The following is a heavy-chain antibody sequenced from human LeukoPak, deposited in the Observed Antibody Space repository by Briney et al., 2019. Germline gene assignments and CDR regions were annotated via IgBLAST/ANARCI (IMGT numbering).Heavy chain of an antibody. J-gene: IGHJ4*02. V-gene: IGHV1-18*01. CDR1: GYTFTGYY. CDR3: ARDWGYYGSGSYPHFDY. Sequence: ASVKVSCKASGYTFTGYYMHWVRQAPGQGLEWMGWISAYNGNTNYAQKLQGRVTMTTDTSTSTAYMELRSLRSDDTAVYYCARDWGYYGSGSYPHFDYWGQGTLVTVSS. CDR2: ISAYNGNT. D-gene: IGHD3-10*01.